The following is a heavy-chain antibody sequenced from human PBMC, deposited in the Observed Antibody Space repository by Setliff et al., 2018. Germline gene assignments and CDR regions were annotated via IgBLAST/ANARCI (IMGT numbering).Heavy chain of an antibody. J-gene: IGHJ6*03. CDR2: IFHSGNT. CDR3: ARAPTTYYMYYMDV. V-gene: IGHV4-38-2*02. Sequence: TLSLTCSVSGFSIRDLYFWGWVRQPPGMGLGWIGHIFHSGNTYYNSSLRGRVTISMDTSQNQFSLRLESVTAADTAVYFCARAPTTYYMYYMDVWGEGTTVTVSS. CDR1: GFSIRDLYF. D-gene: IGHD1-26*01.